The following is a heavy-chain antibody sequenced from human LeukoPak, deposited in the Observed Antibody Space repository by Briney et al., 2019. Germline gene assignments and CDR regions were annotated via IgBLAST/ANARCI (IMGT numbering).Heavy chain of an antibody. Sequence: PWETLALTCTVSGGSISSSSYYWGWIRQPPGKGLEWIGRMYYSGSTYYKPSLKSRVTISVDTSKNQFSLKLSSVTAADTAVYYCARSRHCSSTSCYSFDYWGQGTLVTVSS. V-gene: IGHV4-39*01. CDR1: GGSISSSSYY. D-gene: IGHD2-2*01. CDR2: MYYSGST. CDR3: ARSRHCSSTSCYSFDY. J-gene: IGHJ4*02.